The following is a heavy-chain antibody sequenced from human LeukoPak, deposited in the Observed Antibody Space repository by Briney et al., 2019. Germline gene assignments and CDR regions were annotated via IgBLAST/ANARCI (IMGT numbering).Heavy chain of an antibody. J-gene: IGHJ4*02. V-gene: IGHV1-69*13. CDR3: ASSFQHCSGGSCYSEFAY. Sequence: ASVKVSCKASGGTFSSYAISWVRQAPGQGLGWMGGIIPIFGTANYAQKFQGRVTITADESTSTAYMELSSLRSEDTAVYYCASSFQHCSGGSCYSEFAYWGQGTLVTVSS. CDR2: IIPIFGTA. CDR1: GGTFSSYA. D-gene: IGHD2-15*01.